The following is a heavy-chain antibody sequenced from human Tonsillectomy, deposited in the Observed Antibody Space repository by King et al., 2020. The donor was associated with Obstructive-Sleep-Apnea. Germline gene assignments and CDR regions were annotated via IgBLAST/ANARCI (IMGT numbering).Heavy chain of an antibody. CDR2: LWLDGNNR. CDR3: ARAVGWFGAYYYYGMDV. D-gene: IGHD3-10*01. Sequence: HVQLVESGGGVVQPGRSLRLSCAASGFTFINYGMHWVRQAPGKGLEWVAVLWLDGNNRYYGDSVKGRFTISRDNSKNTLYLQMDRMRVEDTAVYYCARAVGWFGAYYYYGMDVWGPGTTVTVSS. V-gene: IGHV3-33*01. J-gene: IGHJ6*02. CDR1: GFTFINYG.